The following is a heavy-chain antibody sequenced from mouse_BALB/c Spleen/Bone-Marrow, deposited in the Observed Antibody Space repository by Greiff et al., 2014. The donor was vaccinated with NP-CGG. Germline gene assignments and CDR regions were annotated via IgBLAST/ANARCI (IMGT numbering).Heavy chain of an antibody. CDR1: GYTFTSYY. V-gene: IGHV1S56*01. CDR3: ARERHAMDY. Sequence: VKLVESGPELVKPGASVRISCKASGYTFTSYYIHWVKQRPGQGLEWIGWIYPGNVNTKYNEKFKGKATLTADKSSSTAYMQLSSLTSEDSAVYFCARERHAMDYWGQGTSVTVSS. CDR2: IYPGNVNT. J-gene: IGHJ4*01.